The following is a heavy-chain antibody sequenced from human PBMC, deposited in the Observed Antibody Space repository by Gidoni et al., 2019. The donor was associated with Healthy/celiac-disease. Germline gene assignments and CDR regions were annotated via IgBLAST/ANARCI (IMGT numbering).Heavy chain of an antibody. CDR1: GASFSSGTFY. CDR3: AREMANCSSGSCAFYFDY. V-gene: IGHV4-61*02. D-gene: IGHD2-15*01. CDR2: LYTSGIT. Sequence: QVQLQESGPGLVKPSQTLSLTCTVSGASFSSGTFYWSWIRQPAGKGLEWIGRLYTSGITNYSPSLKSRVTISVDTSKNQFSLRLSSVSAADTAVYYCAREMANCSSGSCAFYFDYWGQGALVTVSS. J-gene: IGHJ4*02.